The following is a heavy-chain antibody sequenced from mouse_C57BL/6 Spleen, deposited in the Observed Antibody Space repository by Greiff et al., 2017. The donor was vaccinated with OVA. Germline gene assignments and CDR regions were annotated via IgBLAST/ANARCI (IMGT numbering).Heavy chain of an antibody. Sequence: VKLQESGAELARPGASVKMSCKASGYTFTSYTMHWVKQRPGQGLEWIGYINPSSGYTKYNQKFKDKATLTADKSSSTAYMQLSSLTSEDSAVYYCARERSQLGHYFDYWGQGTTLTVSS. D-gene: IGHD3-3*01. CDR1: GYTFTSYT. V-gene: IGHV1-4*01. J-gene: IGHJ2*01. CDR2: INPSSGYT. CDR3: ARERSQLGHYFDY.